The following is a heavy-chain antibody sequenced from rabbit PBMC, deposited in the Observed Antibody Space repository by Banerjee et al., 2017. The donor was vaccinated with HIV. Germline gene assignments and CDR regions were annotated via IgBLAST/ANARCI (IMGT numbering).Heavy chain of an antibody. J-gene: IGHJ6*01. CDR2: IVIGDGNT. D-gene: IGHD7-1*01. V-gene: IGHV1S45*01. Sequence: QEQLVESGGGLVLPEGSLTLTCKASGFSFDDSYELCWVRQAPGKGLEWIACIVIGDGNTYYASWVNGRFTISKASSTTLTLQMNSLTAADTAAYFCVRCDPGVDWDLWGPGTLVTVS. CDR3: VRCDPGVDWDL. CDR1: GFSFDDSYE.